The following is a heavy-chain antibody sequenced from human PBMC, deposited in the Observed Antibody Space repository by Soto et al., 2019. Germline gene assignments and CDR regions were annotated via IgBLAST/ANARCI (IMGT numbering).Heavy chain of an antibody. V-gene: IGHV1-69*13. D-gene: IGHD6-25*01. CDR2: IIPIFGTA. Sequence: SVKVSCKASGGIFGSYAISWVRQAPGQGLEWMGGIIPIFGTANYAQKFQGRVTITADESTSTAYMELSSLRSEDTAVYYCARCQGQDTSGSIRFDYWGQGTLVTVSS. CDR3: ARCQGQDTSGSIRFDY. CDR1: GGIFGSYA. J-gene: IGHJ4*02.